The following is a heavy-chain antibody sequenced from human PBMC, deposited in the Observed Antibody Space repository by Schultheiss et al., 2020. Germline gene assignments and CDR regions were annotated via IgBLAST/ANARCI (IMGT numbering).Heavy chain of an antibody. CDR1: GFTFDNYA. D-gene: IGHD6-19*01. CDR2: ISGSGGST. Sequence: GESLKISCAASGFTFDNYAMNWVRQAPGKGLEWVSAISGSGGSTYYAASGKGRFTISRDNAKNSLYLQMNSLRDEDTAVYYCARGFSSGWHEADYWGQGTLVTVYS. V-gene: IGHV3-23*01. J-gene: IGHJ4*02. CDR3: ARGFSSGWHEADY.